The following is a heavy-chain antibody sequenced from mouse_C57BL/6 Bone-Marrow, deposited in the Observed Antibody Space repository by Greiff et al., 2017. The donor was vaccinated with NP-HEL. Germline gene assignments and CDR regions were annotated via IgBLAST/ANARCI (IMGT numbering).Heavy chain of an antibody. CDR3: ARRYRGLYYYAMDY. V-gene: IGHV5-17*01. CDR2: ISSGSSTI. CDR1: GFTFSDYG. D-gene: IGHD2-12*01. J-gene: IGHJ4*01. Sequence: EVHLVESGGGLVKPGGSLKLSCAASGFTFSDYGMHWVRPAPEKGLEWVAYISSGSSTIYYADTVKGRFTISRDNAKNTLFLQMTSLRSEYTAMYYCARRYRGLYYYAMDYWGQGTSVTVSS.